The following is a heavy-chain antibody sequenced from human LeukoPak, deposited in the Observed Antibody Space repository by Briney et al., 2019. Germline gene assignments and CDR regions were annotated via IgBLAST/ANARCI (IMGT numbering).Heavy chain of an antibody. CDR1: GFTFSSYG. D-gene: IGHD2-15*01. Sequence: PRGSLRLSCAASGFTFSSYGMHWVRQAPGKGLEWVAVIWYDGSNKYYADSVKGRFTISRDNSKNTLYLQMNSLRAEDTAVYYCARWGHNCSGGSCYGGQIDYWGQGTLVTVSS. CDR3: ARWGHNCSGGSCYGGQIDY. J-gene: IGHJ4*02. CDR2: IWYDGSNK. V-gene: IGHV3-33*01.